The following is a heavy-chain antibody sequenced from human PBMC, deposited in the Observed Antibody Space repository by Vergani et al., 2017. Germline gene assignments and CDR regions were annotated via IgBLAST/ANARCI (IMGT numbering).Heavy chain of an antibody. J-gene: IGHJ5*01. Sequence: QVQLMQSGPVMKKPGGSMKVSCQASESTFSDYNIHWVRQAPGQGLQWMGWISPKTGDTDYLQRFQDRVTMTRDASTKTVYLNMTRLTSDDTAIYYCAHSWNFGRRDWFDSWGPGTLVTVSS. CDR3: AHSWNFGRRDWFDS. CDR1: ESTFSDYN. D-gene: IGHD1-26*01. V-gene: IGHV1-2*02. CDR2: ISPKTGDT.